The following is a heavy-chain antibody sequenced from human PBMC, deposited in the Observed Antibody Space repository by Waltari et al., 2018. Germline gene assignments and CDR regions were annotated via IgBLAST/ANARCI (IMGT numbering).Heavy chain of an antibody. J-gene: IGHJ3*02. V-gene: IGHV4-39*07. CDR2: IYYSGST. CDR1: GGSISSTSYY. Sequence: QLQLQESGPGLVKPSETLSLTCTVSGGSISSTSYYWGWIRQPPGKGLEWIGSIYYSGSTYYNPSLKSRVTISVDTSKNQFSLKLSSVTAADTAVYYCANSKYSSGWGAFDIWGQGTMVTVSS. D-gene: IGHD6-19*01. CDR3: ANSKYSSGWGAFDI.